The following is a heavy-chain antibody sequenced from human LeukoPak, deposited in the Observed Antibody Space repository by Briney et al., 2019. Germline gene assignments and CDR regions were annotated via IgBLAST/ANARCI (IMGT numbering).Heavy chain of an antibody. Sequence: GASPQISCEGAGYTFTDDWIGGGRELGGRGLEGMGIIYWKTIYSPAFQSQVSISVDKAISNTYLQWSRLKASDTAMYYCARSPIGYFDWLALYYWGQGTLVTVSS. D-gene: IGHD3-9*01. CDR1: GYTFTDDW. CDR2: IYWKT. CDR3: ARSPIGYFDWLALYY. V-gene: IGHV5-51*01. J-gene: IGHJ4*02.